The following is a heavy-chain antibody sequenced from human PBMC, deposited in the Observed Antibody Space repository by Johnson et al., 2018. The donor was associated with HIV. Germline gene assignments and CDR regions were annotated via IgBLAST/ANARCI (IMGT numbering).Heavy chain of an antibody. CDR2: ISGSGGST. Sequence: VQLVESGGGLVQPGGSLRLSCAASGFTVSSNYMSWVRQAPGKGLEWVSAISGSGGSTYYADSVKGRFTISRDNSKNTLYLQMNSLRAEDTAVYYCARATGSWMDAFDIWGQGTMVTVSS. V-gene: IGHV3-66*02. CDR1: GFTVSSNY. CDR3: ARATGSWMDAFDI. D-gene: IGHD2-2*03. J-gene: IGHJ3*02.